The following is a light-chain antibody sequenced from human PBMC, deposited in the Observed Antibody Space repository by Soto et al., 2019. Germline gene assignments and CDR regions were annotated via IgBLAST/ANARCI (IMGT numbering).Light chain of an antibody. CDR1: QSVSSSY. Sequence: EIVLTQSPGTLSLSPGERGTLSCRASQSVSSSYLAWYQQKPGQAPRLLIYGASNRATGIPDRFSGSGSGTDFTLTINRLDPEDFAVYYCQQYGSAPYTFGQGTKLEIK. J-gene: IGKJ2*01. CDR2: GAS. CDR3: QQYGSAPYT. V-gene: IGKV3-20*01.